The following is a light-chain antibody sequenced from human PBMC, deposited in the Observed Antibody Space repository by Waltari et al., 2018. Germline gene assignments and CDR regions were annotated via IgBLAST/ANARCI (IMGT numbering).Light chain of an antibody. CDR3: QSYDTSLSVV. Sequence: QSVLTQPPSVSAAPGQKVTIFCSGSSSNIGSHYVSWYQQLPGTAPKLLIYGTSTRPPGVPDRFFGSQSGTSASLAITALQAEDEAEYYCQSYDTSLSVVFGGGTKLTVL. V-gene: IGLV1-40*01. J-gene: IGLJ2*01. CDR2: GTS. CDR1: SSNIGSHY.